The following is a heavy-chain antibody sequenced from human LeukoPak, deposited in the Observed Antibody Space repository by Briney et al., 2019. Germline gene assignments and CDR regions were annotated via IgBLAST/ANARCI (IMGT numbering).Heavy chain of an antibody. CDR3: ATYQDIVVVPAAITSDAFDI. CDR1: GFTFSRYS. J-gene: IGHJ3*02. D-gene: IGHD2-2*02. CDR2: ISSSSSYI. V-gene: IGHV3-21*01. Sequence: GGSLRLSCAASGFTFSRYSMNWVRQAPGKGLEWVSSISSSSSYIYYADSVKGRFTISRDNAKNSLYLQMNSLRAEDTAVYYCATYQDIVVVPAAITSDAFDIWGQGTMVTVSS.